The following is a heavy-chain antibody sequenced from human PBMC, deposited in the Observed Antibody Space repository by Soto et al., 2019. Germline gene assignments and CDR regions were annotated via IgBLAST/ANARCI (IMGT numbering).Heavy chain of an antibody. CDR2: INSDGSST. J-gene: IGHJ5*02. CDR3: ARDHVVSRNWFDP. D-gene: IGHD2-21*01. V-gene: IGHV3-74*01. Sequence: EVQLVESGGGLVQPGGSLRLSCAASGFTFSSYWMHWVRQAPGKGLVWVSRINSDGSSTSYADSVKGRFTISRDNAKNSLYLQMNSLRAEDTAVYYCARDHVVSRNWFDPWGQGTLVTVSS. CDR1: GFTFSSYW.